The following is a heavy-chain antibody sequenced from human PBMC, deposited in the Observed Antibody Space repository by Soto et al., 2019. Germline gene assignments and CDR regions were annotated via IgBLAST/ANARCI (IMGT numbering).Heavy chain of an antibody. Sequence: PSETLSLTCTVSGCSISSSSYYWGWIRQPPGKGLEWIGSIYYSGSTYYNPSLKSRATISVDTSKNQFSLKLSSVTAADTAVYYCARLWRGYCSGGSCSSAYYYYYYMDVWGKGTTVTVSS. D-gene: IGHD2-15*01. J-gene: IGHJ6*03. CDR2: IYYSGST. CDR1: GCSISSSSYY. CDR3: ARLWRGYCSGGSCSSAYYYYYYMDV. V-gene: IGHV4-39*01.